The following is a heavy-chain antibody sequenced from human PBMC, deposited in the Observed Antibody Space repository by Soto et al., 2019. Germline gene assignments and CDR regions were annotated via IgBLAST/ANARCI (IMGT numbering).Heavy chain of an antibody. V-gene: IGHV4-39*01. Sequence: QLQLQESGPGLVKPSETLSLTCTVSGGSISSSSYYWGWIRQPPGKGLEWIGSIYYSGSTYYNPSLKSRVTISVDTSKNQFSLKLSSVTAADTAVYYCARSKVGVVITNNWFDPWGQGTLVTVSS. D-gene: IGHD3-3*01. CDR2: IYYSGST. CDR3: ARSKVGVVITNNWFDP. CDR1: GGSISSSSYY. J-gene: IGHJ5*02.